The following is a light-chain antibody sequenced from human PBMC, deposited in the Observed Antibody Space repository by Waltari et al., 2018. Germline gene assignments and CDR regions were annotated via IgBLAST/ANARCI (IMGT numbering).Light chain of an antibody. V-gene: IGKV2-24*01. CDR2: KIS. CDR3: MQATQFPLT. J-gene: IGKJ4*01. Sequence: DIVLTRLPLSSPVTFEHPAPIPCRSSKSLLHRDGKTTLSWLRQRPGQPPRLLIYKISNRLSGVPDRFSGSGAGTEFTLKISRVETEDVGVYFCMQATQFPLTFGGGTKVEIK. CDR1: KSLLHRDGKTT.